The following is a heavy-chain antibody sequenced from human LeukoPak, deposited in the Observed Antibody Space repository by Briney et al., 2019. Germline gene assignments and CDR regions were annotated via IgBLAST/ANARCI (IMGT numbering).Heavy chain of an antibody. V-gene: IGHV4-39*07. CDR1: GGSISSSSYY. J-gene: IGHJ4*02. D-gene: IGHD4-17*01. CDR3: ARSTTVTYYYFDY. CDR2: IYYSGST. Sequence: SETLSLTCTVSGGSISSSSYYWGWIRQPPGKGLEWTGSIYYSGSTYYNPSLKSRVTISVDTSKNQFSLKLSSVTAADTAVYYCARSTTVTYYYFDYWGQGTLVTVSS.